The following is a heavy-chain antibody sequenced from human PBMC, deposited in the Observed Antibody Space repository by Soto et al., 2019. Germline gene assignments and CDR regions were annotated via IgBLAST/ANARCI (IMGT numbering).Heavy chain of an antibody. CDR1: GGCRDRYH. CDR3: ARDFKAGGNRLSFDI. Sequence: SKTPSLTCDVSGGCRDRYHRYWIRQPPGKGLEWIGYIYYSGGTNYSPSLKSRVTISVDTSKDQFSLRLSSVTAADTAVYYCARDFKAGGNRLSFDIWGQG. D-gene: IGHD6-13*01. V-gene: IGHV4-59*01. J-gene: IGHJ3*02. CDR2: IYYSGGT.